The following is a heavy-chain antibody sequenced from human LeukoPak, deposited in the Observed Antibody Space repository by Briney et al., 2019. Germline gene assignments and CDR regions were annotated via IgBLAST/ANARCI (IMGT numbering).Heavy chain of an antibody. Sequence: GESLKISCKGSGYSFTSYWIGWVRQMPGKGLEWMGIIYPGDSDTRYSPSFQGQVTISADKSISTAYLQWSSLKASDTAMYYCARHHSSLRTYSSSSGGDYYYYYMDVWGKGTTVTVSS. D-gene: IGHD6-6*01. CDR1: GYSFTSYW. CDR3: ARHHSSLRTYSSSSGGDYYYYYMDV. V-gene: IGHV5-51*01. J-gene: IGHJ6*03. CDR2: IYPGDSDT.